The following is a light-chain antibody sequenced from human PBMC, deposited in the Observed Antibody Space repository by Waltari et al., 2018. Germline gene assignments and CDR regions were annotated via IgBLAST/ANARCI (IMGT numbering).Light chain of an antibody. CDR2: GAS. V-gene: IGKV3-20*01. Sequence: EIVLTQSPGTLSLSPGERATLSCRASQSVSSTNIAWYQQTPGQAPRLLIYGASSRATGIPDRFRGGGSGTDFTLTISRLEPEDFVVYYCQQYGSYAFGQGARLEIK. J-gene: IGKJ2*01. CDR1: QSVSSTN. CDR3: QQYGSYA.